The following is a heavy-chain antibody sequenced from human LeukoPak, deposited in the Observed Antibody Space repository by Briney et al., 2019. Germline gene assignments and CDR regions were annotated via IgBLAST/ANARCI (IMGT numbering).Heavy chain of an antibody. J-gene: IGHJ4*02. D-gene: IGHD2-15*01. CDR3: ARDVGCSGGSCYPVYFDY. Sequence: ASVKVSCKASGYTFTSYGISWVRQAPGQGLECMGWISAYNGNTDYAQKLQGRVTMTTDTSTSTAYMELRSLRSDDTAVYYCARDVGCSGGSCYPVYFDYWGQGTLVTVSS. V-gene: IGHV1-18*01. CDR1: GYTFTSYG. CDR2: ISAYNGNT.